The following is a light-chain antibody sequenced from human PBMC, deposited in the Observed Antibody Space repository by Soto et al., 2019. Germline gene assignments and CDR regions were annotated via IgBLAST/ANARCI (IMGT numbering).Light chain of an antibody. V-gene: IGKV2-24*01. CDR3: IRATHSPIA. CDR2: KMS. J-gene: IGKJ5*01. CDR1: QSLLHSNGDTF. Sequence: VLNQTPLSSPATLGQPASISCRSSQSLLHSNGDTFLSWLQQSPGQPPTLLIYKMSNRFSGVADRFSSSGAGTDCTLKISRVEAEDVGHYYCIRATHSPIAVGQVTRLEIK.